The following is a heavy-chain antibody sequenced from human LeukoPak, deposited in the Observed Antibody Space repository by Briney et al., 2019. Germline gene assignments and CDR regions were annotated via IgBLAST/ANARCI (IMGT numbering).Heavy chain of an antibody. CDR3: ARRSGSYDAFDI. J-gene: IGHJ3*02. D-gene: IGHD1-26*01. Sequence: SETLSLTCAVSGYSISSGYYWGWIRQPPGKGLEWIGNIYHSGSTYYNPSLKSRVTISVDTSKNQFSLKLNSMTAADTAVYYCARRSGSYDAFDIWGQGTMVTVSS. V-gene: IGHV4-38-2*01. CDR2: IYHSGST. CDR1: GYSISSGYY.